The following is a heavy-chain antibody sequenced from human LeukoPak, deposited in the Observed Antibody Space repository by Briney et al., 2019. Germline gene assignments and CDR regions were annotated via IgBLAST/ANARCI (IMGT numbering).Heavy chain of an antibody. D-gene: IGHD3-16*01. CDR3: AKDGGWMDPSVLYWYFDL. J-gene: IGHJ2*01. CDR1: GFTFNDFA. V-gene: IGHV3-30*02. Sequence: GGSLRLSCAASGFTFNDFAIHWVRQAPGKGLEWVAFIRYDGTYQYYADSVKGRFTISRDNSKNTLYLQMNSLRAEDTAVYYCAKDGGWMDPSVLYWYFDLWGRGTLVTVSS. CDR2: IRYDGTYQ.